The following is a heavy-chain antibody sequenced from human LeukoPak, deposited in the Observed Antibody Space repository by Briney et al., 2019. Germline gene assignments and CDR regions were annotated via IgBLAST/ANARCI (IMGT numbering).Heavy chain of an antibody. D-gene: IGHD6-6*01. V-gene: IGHV4-4*07. CDR1: GGSISSYY. CDR3: AREDSSSWGPFDY. CDR2: IYTSGST. Sequence: SDPLSLTCTVCGGSISSYYWSWIRQPAGKGLEWIGRIYTSGSTDYNPSLKSRITMSIDTSKNHFSLKLSSVTAADTGIYFCAREDSSSWGPFDYWGQGTLVTVSS. J-gene: IGHJ4*02.